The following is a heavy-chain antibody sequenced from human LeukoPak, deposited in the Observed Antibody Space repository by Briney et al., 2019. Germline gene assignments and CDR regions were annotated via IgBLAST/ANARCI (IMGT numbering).Heavy chain of an antibody. J-gene: IGHJ4*02. V-gene: IGHV1-69*13. Sequence: ASVKVSCKASGGTFSSYAISWVRQAPGQGLEWMGGIIPIFGTANYAQKFQGRVTITADESTSTAYMELSSLRAEDTAVYYCARAEIVDTAFTPFDYWGQGTLVTVSS. CDR2: IIPIFGTA. CDR3: ARAEIVDTAFTPFDY. CDR1: GGTFSSYA. D-gene: IGHD5-18*01.